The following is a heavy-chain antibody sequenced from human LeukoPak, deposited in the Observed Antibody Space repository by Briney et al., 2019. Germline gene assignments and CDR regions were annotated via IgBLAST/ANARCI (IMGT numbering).Heavy chain of an antibody. CDR3: AKDISGLPDYGDGRGNY. J-gene: IGHJ4*02. V-gene: IGHV3-33*06. Sequence: GKSLRLSCAASGLSLTTHGMHWVRQAPGKGLEWVAVIWYDGSNKYYADSVKGRFTISRDNSKNTLYLQMNSLRAEDTAVYYCAKDISGLPDYGDGRGNYWGQGTLVTVSS. CDR1: GLSLTTHG. CDR2: IWYDGSNK. D-gene: IGHD4-17*01.